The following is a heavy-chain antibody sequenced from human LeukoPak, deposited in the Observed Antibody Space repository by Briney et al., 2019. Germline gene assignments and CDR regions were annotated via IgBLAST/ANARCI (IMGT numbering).Heavy chain of an antibody. CDR2: IYYSGST. Sequence: SQTLSLTSIVSGGSLSRYYSGAIRHPPRKGLGWIGHIYYSGSTNYDPSLKSRVTISVDTSKNQFSLKLSSVTAADTAVYYCARFRGYSRSWLDYWGQGTLVTVSS. V-gene: IGHV4-59*01. J-gene: IGHJ4*02. D-gene: IGHD6-13*01. CDR1: GGSLSRYY. CDR3: ARFRGYSRSWLDY.